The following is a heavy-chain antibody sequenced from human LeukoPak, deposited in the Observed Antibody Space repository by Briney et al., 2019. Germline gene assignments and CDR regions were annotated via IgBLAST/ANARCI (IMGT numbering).Heavy chain of an antibody. D-gene: IGHD3-10*01. J-gene: IGHJ4*02. CDR1: GGSISSYY. V-gene: IGHV4-4*07. CDR3: AGSADYYGSGSYGLPFDY. CDR2: IYTSGST. Sequence: SETLSLTCTVSGGSISSYYWSWIRQPAGKGLEWIGRIYTSGSTNYNPSLKSRVTMSVDTSKNQFSLKLSSVTAADTAVYYCAGSADYYGSGSYGLPFDYWGQGTLVTVSS.